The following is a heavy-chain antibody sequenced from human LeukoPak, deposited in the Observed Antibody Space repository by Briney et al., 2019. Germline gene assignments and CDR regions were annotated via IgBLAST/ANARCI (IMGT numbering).Heavy chain of an antibody. CDR1: GFTFSSYA. V-gene: IGHV3-74*01. CDR3: ATGHGGEGSDY. D-gene: IGHD4-23*01. CDR2: INSDGSST. Sequence: PGGSLRLSCAASGFTFSSYAMHWVRQAPGKGLVWVSRINSDGSSTNYADSVKGRFTISRDNAKNTLYLQMNSLRAEDTAVYYCATGHGGEGSDYWGQGTLVIVSS. J-gene: IGHJ4*02.